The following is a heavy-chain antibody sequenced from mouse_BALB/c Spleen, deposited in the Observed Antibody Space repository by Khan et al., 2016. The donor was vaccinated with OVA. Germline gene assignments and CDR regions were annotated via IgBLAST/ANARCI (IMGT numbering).Heavy chain of an antibody. CDR1: GYIFTSYW. V-gene: IGHV1S132*01. CDR3: ARPYHRSHYFDY. J-gene: IGHJ2*01. CDR2: IYPGTGST. D-gene: IGHD2-10*01. Sequence: QVQLQQSGAELVRPGASVNLSCKTSGYIFTSYWIYWVKQRSGQSLEWIARIYPGTGSTYNNEKIKGKATLTEDKYYITAYMQLSSLKSEASTVYFCARPYHRSHYFDYWCQGTTLTVSS.